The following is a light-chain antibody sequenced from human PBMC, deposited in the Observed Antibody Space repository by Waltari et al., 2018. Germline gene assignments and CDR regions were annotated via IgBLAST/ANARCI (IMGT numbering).Light chain of an antibody. V-gene: IGKV3-11*01. CDR2: DAS. Sequence: EIVLTQSPATLSLSPGERATLSCRASQSVSSHLAWYQQKLGQAPRLLIYDASNRATGIPARFSGIGSGTDFTLTISSLEVDDVAVYYCQQRSSWPTFGGGTKVEIK. CDR1: QSVSSH. CDR3: QQRSSWPT. J-gene: IGKJ4*01.